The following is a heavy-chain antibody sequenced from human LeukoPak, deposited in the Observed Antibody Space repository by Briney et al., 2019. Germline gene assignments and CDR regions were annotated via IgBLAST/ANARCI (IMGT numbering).Heavy chain of an antibody. V-gene: IGHV4-34*01. CDR1: GGSFSDYY. CDR3: ARAKSMVRGVILPHWFDP. CDR2: INHSGST. Sequence: SETLSLTCALYGGSFSDYYWSWIRQPPGKGLEWIGEINHSGSTSYNPSLKSRVTMSVDTSKNQFSLKLSSVTAADTAVYYCARAKSMVRGVILPHWFDPWGQGTLVTVSS. D-gene: IGHD3-10*01. J-gene: IGHJ5*02.